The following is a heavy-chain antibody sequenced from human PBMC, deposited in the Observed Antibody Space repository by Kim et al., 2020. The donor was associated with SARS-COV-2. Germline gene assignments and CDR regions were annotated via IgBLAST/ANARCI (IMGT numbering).Heavy chain of an antibody. CDR1: GFTFSSYA. CDR2: ISGSGGST. J-gene: IGHJ4*02. CDR3: AKDWGDCSGGSCYFFDY. D-gene: IGHD2-15*01. V-gene: IGHV3-23*01. Sequence: GGSLRLSCAASGFTFSSYAMSWVRQAPGKGLEWVSAISGSGGSTYYADSVKGRFTISRDNSKNTLYLQMNSLRAEDTAVYYCAKDWGDCSGGSCYFFDYWGQGTLVTVSS.